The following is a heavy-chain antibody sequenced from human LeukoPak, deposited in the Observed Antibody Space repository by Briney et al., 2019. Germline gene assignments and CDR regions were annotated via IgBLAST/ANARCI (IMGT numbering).Heavy chain of an antibody. Sequence: ASVKVSCKASGGTFGSYAISWVRQAPGQGLEWMGGIIPIFGTANYAQKFQGRVTITADKSTSTAYMELSSLRSEDTAVYYCARMFPRGYSYGHFDYWGQGTLVTVSS. CDR2: IIPIFGTA. CDR3: ARMFPRGYSYGHFDY. J-gene: IGHJ4*02. V-gene: IGHV1-69*06. CDR1: GGTFGSYA. D-gene: IGHD5-18*01.